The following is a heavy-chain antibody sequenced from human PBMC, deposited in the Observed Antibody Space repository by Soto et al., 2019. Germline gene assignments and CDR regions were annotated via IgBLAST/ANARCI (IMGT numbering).Heavy chain of an antibody. CDR2: ISGSGDNT. V-gene: IGHV3-23*01. CDR1: GFTFSSYV. CDR3: AKEMGDYYDSSGSWFDP. J-gene: IGHJ5*02. D-gene: IGHD3-22*01. Sequence: EGQLLESGGGLVQPGGSLRLSCAASGFTFSSYVMSWVRQAPGKGLEWVSGISGSGDNTYYADSVKGRFTISRDNSKNTLFLQMNSLRAEDTALYFCAKEMGDYYDSSGSWFDPWGKGTLVTVSS.